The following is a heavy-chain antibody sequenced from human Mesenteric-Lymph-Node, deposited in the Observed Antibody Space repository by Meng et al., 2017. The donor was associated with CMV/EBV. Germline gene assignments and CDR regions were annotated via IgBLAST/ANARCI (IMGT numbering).Heavy chain of an antibody. CDR1: GYTFTSYY. CDR2: INPCGGST. V-gene: IGHV1-46*01. D-gene: IGHD2-15*01. J-gene: IGHJ6*02. Sequence: ASVKVSCKASGYTFTSYYMHWVRQAPGQGLEWMGIINPCGGSTSYAQKFQGRVTMTRDTSTSTVYMELSSLRSEDTAVYYCARAGGGNGYGMDVWGQGTTVTVSS. CDR3: ARAGGGNGYGMDV.